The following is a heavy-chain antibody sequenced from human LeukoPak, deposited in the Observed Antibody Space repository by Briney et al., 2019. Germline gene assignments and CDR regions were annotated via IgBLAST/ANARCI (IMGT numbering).Heavy chain of an antibody. Sequence: GGSLRLSCAASGFTFSDHYIDWVRQAPGKGLEWVGRSRNKANSYTTGYAASVKGRFTISRDDSENSLYLQMNSLKTEDTAVYYCARVVRYSGRGHYFDYWGQGTLVTVSS. J-gene: IGHJ4*02. D-gene: IGHD1-26*01. V-gene: IGHV3-72*01. CDR2: SRNKANSYTT. CDR1: GFTFSDHY. CDR3: ARVVRYSGRGHYFDY.